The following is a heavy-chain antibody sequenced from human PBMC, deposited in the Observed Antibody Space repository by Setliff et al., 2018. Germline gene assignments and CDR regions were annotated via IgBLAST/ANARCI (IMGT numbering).Heavy chain of an antibody. D-gene: IGHD3-10*01. CDR2: ISSSSSYI. J-gene: IGHJ6*03. V-gene: IGHV3-21*01. Sequence: GGSLRLSCAASGFTFSSYSMNWVRQAPGKGLEWVPSISSSSSYIYYADSVKGRFTISRDNAKNSLYLQMNSLRAEDTAVYYCARDPGYGSGIYYYYYYYMDVWGKGTTATVSS. CDR3: ARDPGYGSGIYYYYYYYMDV. CDR1: GFTFSSYS.